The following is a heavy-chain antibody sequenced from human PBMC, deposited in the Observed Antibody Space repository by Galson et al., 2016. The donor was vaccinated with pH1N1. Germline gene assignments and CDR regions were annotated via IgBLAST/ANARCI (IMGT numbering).Heavy chain of an antibody. CDR2: IYSSGIT. J-gene: IGHJ6*02. Sequence: SCKASGGSISSSSYYWGWIRQPAGKGLEWIGRIYSSGITTYNPSLKSRVTMSVDTSKNQFSLRLNSVTAADTAVYYCAGENIVLGEGWTYGMDVWGQGTTVTVSS. CDR3: AGENIVLGEGWTYGMDV. D-gene: IGHD2/OR15-2a*01. V-gene: IGHV4-61*02. CDR1: GGSISSSSYY.